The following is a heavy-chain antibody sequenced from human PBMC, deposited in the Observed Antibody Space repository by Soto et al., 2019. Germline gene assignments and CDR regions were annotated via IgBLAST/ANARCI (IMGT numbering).Heavy chain of an antibody. D-gene: IGHD3-10*01. J-gene: IGHJ4*02. V-gene: IGHV1-18*01. CDR2: INVYNGNT. Sequence: QVQLVQSGAEVKKPGASVKVSCKASGYPFTSYGISWVRQAPGQGLEWMGWINVYNGNTNYAQKLQGRVTMTTDTSTSTAYLDLRSLRSDDPAVYFCARDTSRGEYDYWGQGTLVTVSS. CDR1: GYPFTSYG. CDR3: ARDTSRGEYDY.